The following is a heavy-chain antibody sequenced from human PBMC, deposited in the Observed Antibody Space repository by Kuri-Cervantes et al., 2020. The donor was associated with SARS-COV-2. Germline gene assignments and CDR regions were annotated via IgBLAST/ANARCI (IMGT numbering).Heavy chain of an antibody. V-gene: IGHV4-38-2*01. J-gene: IGHJ3*02. CDR1: GYSISSGYY. CDR2: IYHSGST. CDR3: ARHPVTPPRDAFDI. D-gene: IGHD4-23*01. Sequence: SQTLSLTCAVSGYSISSGYYWGWIRQPPGKGLEWIGSIYHSGSTYYNPSLKSRVAISVDTSKNQFSLKLSSVTAADTAVYYYARHPVTPPRDAFDIWGQGTMVTVSS.